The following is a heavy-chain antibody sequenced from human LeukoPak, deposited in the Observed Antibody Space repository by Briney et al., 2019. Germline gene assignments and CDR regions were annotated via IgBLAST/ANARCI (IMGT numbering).Heavy chain of an antibody. CDR1: GGSISSGGYS. D-gene: IGHD5-12*01. CDR3: ARVLSSGYDSYPDAFDI. Sequence: SETLSLTCAVSGGSISSGGYSWSWIRQPPGKGLEWIGYIYHSGSTYYNPSLKSRVTISVDRSKNQFSLKLSSVTAADTAVYYCARVLSSGYDSYPDAFDIWGQGTMVTVSS. V-gene: IGHV4-30-2*01. CDR2: IYHSGST. J-gene: IGHJ3*02.